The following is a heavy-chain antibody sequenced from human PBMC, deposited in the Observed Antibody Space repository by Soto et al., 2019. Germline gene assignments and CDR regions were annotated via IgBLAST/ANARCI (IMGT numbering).Heavy chain of an antibody. J-gene: IGHJ4*02. CDR2: INYSGST. V-gene: IGHV4-39*01. CDR3: ARHSAVTLRYFAWLLDYFDY. Sequence: PSETLSLTCTVSGGSISSSSYYWGWIRQPPGKGLEWIGSINYSGSTYYNPSLKRRVTISVDTSKNQFSLKLSSVTPEDTAVYYCARHSAVTLRYFAWLLDYFDYWGQGTLVTAS. CDR1: GGSISSSSYY. D-gene: IGHD3-9*01.